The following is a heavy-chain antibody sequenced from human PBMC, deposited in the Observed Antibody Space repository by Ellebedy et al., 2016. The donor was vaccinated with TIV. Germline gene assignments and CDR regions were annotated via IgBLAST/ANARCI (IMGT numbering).Heavy chain of an antibody. V-gene: IGHV1-69*13. Sequence: SVKVSCKASGGTFGNYAISWVRQAPGQGLEWMGGIISIFGTPNYAQKFQGRVTITADVFAKTAYMELSSLRPEDTAVYYCARHSTSGWYWSGFDVWGQGTMVTVSS. D-gene: IGHD6-19*01. CDR3: ARHSTSGWYWSGFDV. CDR1: GGTFGNYA. J-gene: IGHJ3*01. CDR2: IISIFGTP.